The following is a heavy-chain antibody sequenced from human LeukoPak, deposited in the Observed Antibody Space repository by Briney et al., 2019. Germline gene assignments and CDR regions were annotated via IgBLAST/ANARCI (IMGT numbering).Heavy chain of an antibody. CDR1: GDSVSSNSAA. V-gene: IGHV6-1*01. D-gene: IGHD3-10*01. Sequence: SQTLSLTCAISGDSVSSNSAAWNWIRQSPSRGLEWPGRTYYRSKWYNHYAVSVKSRITINPDTSKNQFSLQLNSVTPEDTAVYYCARVHHYYGSGSYYTFDYWGQGTLVTVSS. CDR2: TYYRSKWYN. CDR3: ARVHHYYGSGSYYTFDY. J-gene: IGHJ4*02.